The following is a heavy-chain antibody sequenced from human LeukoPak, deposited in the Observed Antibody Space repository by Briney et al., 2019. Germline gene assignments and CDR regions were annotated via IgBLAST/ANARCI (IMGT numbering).Heavy chain of an antibody. CDR2: IDPSDSYT. CDR1: GYSFTIYW. V-gene: IGHV5-10-1*01. Sequence: GESLKISCKGSGYSFTIYWIGWVRQMPGKGLEWMGRIDPSDSYTNYSPSFQGHVTISADKSISTAYLQWSSLKASDTAMYYCARHLPEMATITYYYYGMDVWGQGTTVTVSS. D-gene: IGHD5-24*01. J-gene: IGHJ6*02. CDR3: ARHLPEMATITYYYYGMDV.